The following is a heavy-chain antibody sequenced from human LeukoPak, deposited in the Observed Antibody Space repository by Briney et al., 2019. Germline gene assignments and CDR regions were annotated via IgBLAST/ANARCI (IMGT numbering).Heavy chain of an antibody. CDR1: GGSISSYY. D-gene: IGHD3-3*01. V-gene: IGHV4-59*01. J-gene: IGHJ4*02. CDR2: IYYSGST. Sequence: SETLSLTCTVSGGSISSYYWSWIRQPPGKGLEWIGYIYYSGSTNYNPSLKSRVTISVDTSKNQFSLKLSSVTAADTAVYYCAGPSTIFGGGALDYWGQGTLVTVSS. CDR3: AGPSTIFGGGALDY.